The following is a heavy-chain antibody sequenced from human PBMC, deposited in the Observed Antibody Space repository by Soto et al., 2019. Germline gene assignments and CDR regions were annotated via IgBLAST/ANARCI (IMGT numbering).Heavy chain of an antibody. CDR1: GDSISPDC. Sequence: QVQLQESGPGLVRPSETLSLTCTVSGDSISPDCWTWIRRPPGKGLEWVGYVYYTGTTMYNPSLKSRLTISVDRSKNQVSLNLTSVTAADTAVYYCARLGGYYQALDHWSQGTLVTVSS. CDR3: ARLGGYYQALDH. D-gene: IGHD3-3*01. CDR2: VYYTGTT. V-gene: IGHV4-59*08. J-gene: IGHJ4*02.